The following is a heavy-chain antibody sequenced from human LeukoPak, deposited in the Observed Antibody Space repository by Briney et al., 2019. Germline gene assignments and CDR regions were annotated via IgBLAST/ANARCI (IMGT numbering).Heavy chain of an antibody. Sequence: GGSLRLSCVASGFTFSTYDMNWVRQAPQEGLEWVSAITSTSNHINYSDSVKGRFTISRDSANNSLYLQMNSLRAEDTAVYYCARVYSANGYGSGYYDYWGQGTLVTVSS. V-gene: IGHV3-21*01. J-gene: IGHJ4*02. CDR2: ITSTSNHI. CDR3: ARVYSANGYGSGYYDY. CDR1: GFTFSTYD. D-gene: IGHD3-10*01.